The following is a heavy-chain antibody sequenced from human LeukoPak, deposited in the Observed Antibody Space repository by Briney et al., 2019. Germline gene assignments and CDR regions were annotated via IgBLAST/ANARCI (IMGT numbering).Heavy chain of an antibody. Sequence: SGGSLRLSCAASGFTFSSYNMKWVRQAPGKGLEWVSSISHSSSYIQYADSVKGRFTISRDNAKDSLYLQMNSLRAEDTAVYYCARDLDGWFDPWGQGTLVTVSS. J-gene: IGHJ5*02. V-gene: IGHV3-21*01. CDR1: GFTFSSYN. CDR3: ARDLDGWFDP. CDR2: ISHSSSYI. D-gene: IGHD5-24*01.